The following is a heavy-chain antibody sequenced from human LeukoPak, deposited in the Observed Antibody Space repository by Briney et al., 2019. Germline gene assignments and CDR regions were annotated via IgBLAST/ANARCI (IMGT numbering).Heavy chain of an antibody. V-gene: IGHV4-59*01. CDR2: NYYSGST. CDR3: ASFPPYYYGMDV. CDR1: GGSISSYY. Sequence: SETLSLTCTVSGGSISSYYWSWIRQPPGKGLEWIGYNYYSGSTNYNPSLKSRVTISVDTSKNQFSLKLSSVTAADTAVYYCASFPPYYYGMDVWGQGTTVTVSS. J-gene: IGHJ6*02.